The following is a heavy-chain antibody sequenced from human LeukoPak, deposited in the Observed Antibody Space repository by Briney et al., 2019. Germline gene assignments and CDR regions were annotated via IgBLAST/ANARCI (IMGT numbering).Heavy chain of an antibody. CDR2: LSSSGSTI. J-gene: IGHJ4*02. D-gene: IGHD3-22*01. V-gene: IGHV3-48*03. CDR1: GLIVSDYE. Sequence: PGGSLRLSCAASGLIVSDYEMSWVRQAPGKGLEWISYLSSSGSTIFYSDSVKGRFTISRDNAKSSLHLQMNSLRAEDTAVYYCVRGGGRGDYNERYYFDYWGQGTLVTVSS. CDR3: VRGGGRGDYNERYYFDY.